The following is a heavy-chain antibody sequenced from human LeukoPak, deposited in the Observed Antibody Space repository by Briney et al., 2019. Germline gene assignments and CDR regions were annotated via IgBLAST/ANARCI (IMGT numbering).Heavy chain of an antibody. CDR1: GLTFSNYW. Sequence: PGGSPRLSCAASGLTFSNYWMHWVRQAPGKGLVWISRINPDGSHTSYADSVKGRFTISRDNAKNTLYLQMNSLRAEDAAVYFCTRDSYISNVYYGMDVWGQGATVTVSS. V-gene: IGHV3-74*01. CDR2: INPDGSHT. D-gene: IGHD1-26*01. CDR3: TRDSYISNVYYGMDV. J-gene: IGHJ6*02.